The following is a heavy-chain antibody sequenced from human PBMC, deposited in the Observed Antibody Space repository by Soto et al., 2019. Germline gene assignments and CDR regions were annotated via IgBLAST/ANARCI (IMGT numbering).Heavy chain of an antibody. D-gene: IGHD1-26*01. Sequence: PEGSLRVSCAASGFTFSSYGMHWVRQAPGKGLEWVAGISYDGSNKYYADSVKGRFTISRDNSKNTLYLQMNSLRAEDTAVYYCAKSGVGAKYYYYGMDVWGQGTTVTVSS. J-gene: IGHJ6*02. CDR1: GFTFSSYG. V-gene: IGHV3-30*18. CDR2: ISYDGSNK. CDR3: AKSGVGAKYYYYGMDV.